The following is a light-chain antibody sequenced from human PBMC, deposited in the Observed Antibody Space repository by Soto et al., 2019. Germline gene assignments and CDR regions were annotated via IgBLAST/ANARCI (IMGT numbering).Light chain of an antibody. CDR1: QSVSAN. Sequence: EIVMTQSPATLSVSPGERATLSCRASQSVSANLAWYQQKPGQAPRLLIYGASNRATGIPARFSGSGSGTDFNLTISSLEPEDFAVYYCQQRNSRYTFGPGTKLEIK. CDR2: GAS. CDR3: QQRNSRYT. J-gene: IGKJ2*01. V-gene: IGKV3-11*01.